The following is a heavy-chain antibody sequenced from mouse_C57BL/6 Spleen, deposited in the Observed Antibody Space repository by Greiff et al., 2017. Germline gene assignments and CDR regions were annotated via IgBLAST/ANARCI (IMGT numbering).Heavy chain of an antibody. J-gene: IGHJ2*01. V-gene: IGHV1-80*01. CDR2: IYPGDGDT. CDR3: ARRGPKFYFDY. Sequence: VQLQQSGAELVKPGASVKISCKASGYAFSSYWMNWVKQRPGKGLEWIGQIYPGDGDTNYNGKFKGKATLTADKSSSTAYMQLRSLNDEDSAVYVCARRGPKFYFDYWGQGTTLTVSS. D-gene: IGHD1-3*01. CDR1: GYAFSSYW.